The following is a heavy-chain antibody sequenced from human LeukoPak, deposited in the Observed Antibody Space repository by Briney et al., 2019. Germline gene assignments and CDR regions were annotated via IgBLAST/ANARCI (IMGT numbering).Heavy chain of an antibody. CDR2: ISGSGDST. J-gene: IGHJ4*02. V-gene: IGHV3-23*01. CDR1: GFTFSSYW. D-gene: IGHD5-12*01. CDR3: ARVGYSGYDYDY. Sequence: GGSLRLSCAASGFTFSSYWMSWARQAPGKGLEWVSVISGSGDSTYYADSVEGRCTSSRDNSKDALYLQMNSLRAEDTAVYYCARVGYSGYDYDYWGQGTLVTVSS.